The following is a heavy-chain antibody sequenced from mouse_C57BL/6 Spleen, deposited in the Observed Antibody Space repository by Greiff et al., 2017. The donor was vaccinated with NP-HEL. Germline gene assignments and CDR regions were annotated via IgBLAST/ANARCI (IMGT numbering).Heavy chain of an antibody. CDR3: ARVDGLWYFDV. Sequence: EVQGVESGGGLVQPGGSLKLSCAASGFTFSDYGMAWVRQAPRKGPEWVAFISNLAYSIYYADTVTGRFTISRENAKNTLYLEMSSLRSEDTAMYYCARVDGLWYFDVWGTGTTVTVSS. J-gene: IGHJ1*03. CDR1: GFTFSDYG. D-gene: IGHD2-3*01. V-gene: IGHV5-15*01. CDR2: ISNLAYSI.